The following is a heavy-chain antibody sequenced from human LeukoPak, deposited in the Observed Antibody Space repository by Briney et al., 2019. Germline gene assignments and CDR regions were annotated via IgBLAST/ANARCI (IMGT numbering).Heavy chain of an antibody. CDR2: IYYSGST. Sequence: SETLSLTCTVSGGSISSYYWSWIRQPPGKGLEWIGYIYYSGSTNYNPSLKSRVTISVDTSKNQFSLKLSSVTAADTAVYYCASFRGYDDYYYYGMDVWGQGTTVTVSS. V-gene: IGHV4-59*01. CDR1: GGSISSYY. J-gene: IGHJ6*02. CDR3: ASFRGYDDYYYYGMDV. D-gene: IGHD5-12*01.